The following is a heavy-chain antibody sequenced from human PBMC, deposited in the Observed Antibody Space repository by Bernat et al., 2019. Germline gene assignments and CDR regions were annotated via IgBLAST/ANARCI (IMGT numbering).Heavy chain of an antibody. D-gene: IGHD1-26*01. CDR2: INPNSGGT. CDR1: GYTFTCYY. Sequence: QVQLVQSGAEVNKPVASFKVSCKASGYTFTCYYMPWLRQAPGQGLEWMGRINPNSGGTNYAQKFQGRGTMTRDTSISTAYMELSRLRSDETAVYYCARDLLGPDYWGQGTLVTVSS. CDR3: ARDLLGPDY. J-gene: IGHJ4*02. V-gene: IGHV1-2*06.